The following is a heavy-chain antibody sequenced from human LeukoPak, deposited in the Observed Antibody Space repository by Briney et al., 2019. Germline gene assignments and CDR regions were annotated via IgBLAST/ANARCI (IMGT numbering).Heavy chain of an antibody. V-gene: IGHV3-74*01. Sequence: PGGSLRLSCAASGFTFSSYWMHLVRQAPGKGLVWVSRSNSDGSSTSYADSVKGRFTISRDNAKNTLYLQMNSLRAEDTAVYYCARAGYSSGWYHPTDAFDIWGQGTMVTVSS. CDR2: SNSDGSST. D-gene: IGHD6-19*01. CDR3: ARAGYSSGWYHPTDAFDI. J-gene: IGHJ3*02. CDR1: GFTFSSYW.